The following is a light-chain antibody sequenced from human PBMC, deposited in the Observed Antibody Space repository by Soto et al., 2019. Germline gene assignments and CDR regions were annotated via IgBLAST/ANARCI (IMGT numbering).Light chain of an antibody. CDR2: DAS. J-gene: IGKJ5*01. CDR3: QQRSNWPIT. Sequence: EIVLTQSPGTLSLSPGERATLPCRASQSVSSYLAWYQQKPGQAPRLLIYDASNRATGIPARFSGSGSGTDFTLTISSLEPEDFAVYYCQQRSNWPITFGQGTRLE. CDR1: QSVSSY. V-gene: IGKV3-11*01.